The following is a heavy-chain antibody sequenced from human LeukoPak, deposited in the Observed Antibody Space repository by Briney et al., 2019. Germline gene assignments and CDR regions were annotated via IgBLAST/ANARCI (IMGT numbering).Heavy chain of an antibody. CDR3: ARGPYDFWSGYLPWFDP. V-gene: IGHV4-34*01. CDR1: GGSFSGYY. Sequence: SETLSLTCAVYGGSFSGYYWSWIRQPPGKGLEWIGEINHSGSTNYNPSLKSRVTISVDTSKNQFPPKLSSVTAADTAVYYCARGPYDFWSGYLPWFDPWAREPWSPSPQ. J-gene: IGHJ5*02. D-gene: IGHD3-3*01. CDR2: INHSGST.